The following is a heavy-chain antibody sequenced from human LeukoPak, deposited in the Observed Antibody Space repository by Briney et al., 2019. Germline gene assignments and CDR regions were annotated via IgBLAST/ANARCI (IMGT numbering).Heavy chain of an antibody. Sequence: SETLSLTCTVSGGSISTYYWSWIRQPPGKGLEWIGYIYYSGGTNYNPSLKSRVTISVDTSKNQFSLKLSSVTAADTAVYYCARDRSLSGSYFAFDMWGQGTMVTVSS. J-gene: IGHJ3*02. CDR1: GGSISTYY. CDR2: IYYSGGT. D-gene: IGHD1-26*01. V-gene: IGHV4-59*01. CDR3: ARDRSLSGSYFAFDM.